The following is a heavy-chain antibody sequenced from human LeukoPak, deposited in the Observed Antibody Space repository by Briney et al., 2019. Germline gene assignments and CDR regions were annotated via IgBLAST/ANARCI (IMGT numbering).Heavy chain of an antibody. CDR1: GFTFSSYG. J-gene: IGHJ4*02. V-gene: IGHV3-30*18. CDR2: ISYDGSNK. CDR3: AKTRGGSYTPFGY. Sequence: GSLRLSCAASGFTFSSYGMHWVRQAPGKGLEWVAVISYDGSNKYYADSVKGRFTISRDNSKNTLYLQMNSLRAEDTAVYYCAKTRGGSYTPFGYWGQGTLVTVSS. D-gene: IGHD1-26*01.